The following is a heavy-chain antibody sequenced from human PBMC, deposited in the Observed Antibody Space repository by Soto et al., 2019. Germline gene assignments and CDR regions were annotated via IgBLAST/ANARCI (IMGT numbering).Heavy chain of an antibody. Sequence: QVQLGESGGGVVQPGRSLRLSCAASGFTISSYGMHWVRQAPGKGLEWVAVISYDGSNKYYADSVKGRFTISRDNSKNTLYLQMNSLRAEDTAVYYCAKWGAGAPFDYWGQGTLVTVSS. CDR3: AKWGAGAPFDY. CDR2: ISYDGSNK. J-gene: IGHJ4*02. D-gene: IGHD1-26*01. CDR1: GFTISSYG. V-gene: IGHV3-30*18.